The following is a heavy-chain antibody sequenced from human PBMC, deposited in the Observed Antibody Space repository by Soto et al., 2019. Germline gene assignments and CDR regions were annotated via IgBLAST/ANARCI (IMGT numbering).Heavy chain of an antibody. Sequence: EVQLVQSGAEVKKPGESLKISCKGSGYNFTNYWIGWVRQMPGKGLESMGIIYPGDSDTRYSPSFQGQVTISADKSIXTXYXXWSSLKASDTAMYYCTGGGVRGVVTRTRDYYGMDVWGQGTTVTVSS. CDR3: TGGGVRGVVTRTRDYYGMDV. CDR2: IYPGDSDT. J-gene: IGHJ6*02. CDR1: GYNFTNYW. V-gene: IGHV5-51*01. D-gene: IGHD3-10*01.